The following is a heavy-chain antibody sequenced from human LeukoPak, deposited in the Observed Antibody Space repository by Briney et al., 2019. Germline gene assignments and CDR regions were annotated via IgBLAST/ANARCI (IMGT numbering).Heavy chain of an antibody. D-gene: IGHD6-13*01. CDR3: ARAKSSSWYSIPEY. V-gene: IGHV3-33*08. CDR1: GFTFSSYA. J-gene: IGHJ4*02. CDR2: IWYDGSNK. Sequence: GGSLRLSCAASGFTFSSYAMSWVRQAPGKGLEWVAVIWYDGSNKYYVDSVKGRFTISRDNSKNTLYLQMNSLRAEDTAVYYCARAKSSSWYSIPEYWGQGTLVTVSS.